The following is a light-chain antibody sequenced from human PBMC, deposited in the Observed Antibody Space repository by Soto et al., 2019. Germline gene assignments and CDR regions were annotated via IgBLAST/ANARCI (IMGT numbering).Light chain of an antibody. CDR3: QHYKSYPWT. Sequence: DIQMTQSPSTMSASVGDRVTITCRASQSIDSWLAWYQQKPGKAPKFLMYKASNLESGVPLRFSSSGSETEFTLTLISLQPDDFAIYYCQHYKSYPWTFGQGTKVQLK. CDR2: KAS. V-gene: IGKV1-5*03. CDR1: QSIDSW. J-gene: IGKJ1*01.